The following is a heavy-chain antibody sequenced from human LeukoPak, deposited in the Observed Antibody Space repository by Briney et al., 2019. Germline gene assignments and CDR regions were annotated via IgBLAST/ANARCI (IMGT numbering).Heavy chain of an antibody. Sequence: SETLSLTCTVSGGSIGTDSFYWSWIRQPAGKGLEWIGSIYHSGSTYYNPSLKSRVTISVDTSKNQFSLKLSSVTAADTAVYYCARDLEYYYDSSGYYPLADYWGQGTLVTVSS. J-gene: IGHJ4*02. CDR3: ARDLEYYYDSSGYYPLADY. CDR2: IYHSGST. V-gene: IGHV4-39*07. D-gene: IGHD3-22*01. CDR1: GGSIGTDSFY.